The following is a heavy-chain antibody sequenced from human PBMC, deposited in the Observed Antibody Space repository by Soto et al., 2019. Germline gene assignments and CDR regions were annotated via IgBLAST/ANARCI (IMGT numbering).Heavy chain of an antibody. CDR3: ARGGVNYFGTSCHDF. D-gene: IGHD2-2*01. CDR1: GYTFTNYG. Sequence: QVQLVQSGAEVKKPGASVKVSCKASGYTFTNYGISWVRQAPGQGLEWMGWISAYNGNTDYAQKLQGRVTMTTDTSTRTVYIALRILTSGDTTVNFSARGGVNYFGTSCHDFRGERPLMIVSS. J-gene: IGHJ4*02. V-gene: IGHV1-18*01. CDR2: ISAYNGNT.